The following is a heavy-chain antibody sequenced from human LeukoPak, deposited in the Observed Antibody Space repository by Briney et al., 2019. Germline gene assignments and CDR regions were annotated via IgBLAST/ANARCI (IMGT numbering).Heavy chain of an antibody. Sequence: PSGTLSLTCAVSGGSISGSNWWSWVRQAPGKGLEWIGEIYHSGSTNYNPSLKSRVTISVDTSKNQFSLKLSSVTAADTAVYYCARVRAAAGTSRRRYYYYMDVWGKGTTVTVSS. V-gene: IGHV4-4*02. CDR2: IYHSGST. CDR1: GGSISGSNW. D-gene: IGHD6-13*01. J-gene: IGHJ6*03. CDR3: ARVRAAAGTSRRRYYYYMDV.